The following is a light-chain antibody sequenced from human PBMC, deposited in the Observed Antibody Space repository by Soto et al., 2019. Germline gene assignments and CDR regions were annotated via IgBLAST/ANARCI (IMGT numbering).Light chain of an antibody. Sequence: EIVLTQSPGTLSLSPGERATLSCRASQSVSSNYLAWYQQKPGQAPRLLIYGASSRATGIPDRFSGSGSGTDFPLTITRLEPEDFAVYYCQQYDGSYRTFGQRTKVEIK. V-gene: IGKV3-20*01. CDR3: QQYDGSYRT. J-gene: IGKJ1*01. CDR2: GAS. CDR1: QSVSSNY.